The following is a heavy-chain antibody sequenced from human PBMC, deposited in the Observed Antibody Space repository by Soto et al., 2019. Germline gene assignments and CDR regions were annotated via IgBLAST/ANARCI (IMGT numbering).Heavy chain of an antibody. CDR2: ISYDGSNK. J-gene: IGHJ2*01. D-gene: IGHD3-22*01. V-gene: IGHV3-30-3*01. Sequence: QVQLVESGGGVVQPGRSLRLSCAASGFTFSSYAMHWVRQAPGKGLEWVAVISYDGSNKYYADSVKGRFTISRDNSKNSLYLQMNSLRAEDTAVYYCARTGVAIDSSGYYWGWYFDLWGRGTLVTVSS. CDR3: ARTGVAIDSSGYYWGWYFDL. CDR1: GFTFSSYA.